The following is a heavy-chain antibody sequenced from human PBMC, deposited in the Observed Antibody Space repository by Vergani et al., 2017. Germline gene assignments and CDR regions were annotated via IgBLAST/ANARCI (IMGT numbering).Heavy chain of an antibody. V-gene: IGHV5-10-1*04. CDR1: GYSFTSYW. Sequence: EVQLVQSGAEVKKPGESLRISCKGSGYSFTSYWISWVRQMPGKGLEWMGRIDPSDSYTNYSPSFQGQVTISADKSISTAYLQWSSLKASDTAMYYCARQLAYYDSSGYLDYWGQGTLVTVSS. CDR3: ARQLAYYDSSGYLDY. D-gene: IGHD3-22*01. J-gene: IGHJ4*02. CDR2: IDPSDSYT.